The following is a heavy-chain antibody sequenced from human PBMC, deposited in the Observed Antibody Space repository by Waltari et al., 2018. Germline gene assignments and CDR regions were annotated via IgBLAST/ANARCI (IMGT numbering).Heavy chain of an antibody. J-gene: IGHJ4*02. D-gene: IGHD3-3*01. CDR3: GRSYDFWSGYPLDY. CDR2: IAYNGRT. V-gene: IGHV4-59*01. CDR1: GLSLTNYY. Sequence: QVQLQESGPGLVKPSETLSFTCAVSGLSLTNYYWNWIRQPPGKELEWIGYIAYNGRTNYNPSLKSRVTISVDTSKTQFSLKLTSVTAADTAVYYCGRSYDFWSGYPLDYWGPGSLVTVSS.